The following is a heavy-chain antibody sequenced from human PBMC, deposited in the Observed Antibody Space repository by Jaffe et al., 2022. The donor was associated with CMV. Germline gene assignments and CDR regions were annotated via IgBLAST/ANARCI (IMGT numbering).Heavy chain of an antibody. V-gene: IGHV3-48*02. CDR3: ARDRQYCSAGICYTGPLHYGMDV. J-gene: IGHJ6*02. CDR1: GFTFSSYN. Sequence: EVQLVESGGGLVQPGGSLRLSCAASGFTFSSYNMNWVRQAPGKGLEWVSYLSSSSDTIYYADSVKGRFTVSRDNAKNSLFLQVNSLRDGDTAVYYCARDRQYCSAGICYTGPLHYGMDVWGQGTTVTV. CDR2: LSSSSDTI. D-gene: IGHD2-8*02.